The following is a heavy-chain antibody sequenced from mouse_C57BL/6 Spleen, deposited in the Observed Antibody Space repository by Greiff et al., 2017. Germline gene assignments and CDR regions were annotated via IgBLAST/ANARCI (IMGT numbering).Heavy chain of an antibody. V-gene: IGHV1-59*01. J-gene: IGHJ2*01. Sequence: QVQLQQSGAELVRPGTSVKLSCKASGYTFTSYWMHWVKQRPGQGLEWIGVIDPSDSYTNYNQKFKGKATLTVDTSSSTAYMQLSSLTSEDSAVYYCAREGDRTLYYFDYWGQGTTLTVSS. CDR2: IDPSDSYT. CDR1: GYTFTSYW. CDR3: AREGDRTLYYFDY. D-gene: IGHD2-14*01.